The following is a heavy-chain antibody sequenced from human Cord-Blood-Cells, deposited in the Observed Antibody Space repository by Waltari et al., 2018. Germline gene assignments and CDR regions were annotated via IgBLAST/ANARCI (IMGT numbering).Heavy chain of an antibody. D-gene: IGHD3-22*01. Sequence: GYYWSWIRQPPGKGLEWIGEINHSGSTNYNPSLKSRVTISVDTSKNQFSLKLSSVTAADTAVYYCARVVDYYDSSGYYYFDYWGQGTLVTVSS. CDR2: INHSGST. J-gene: IGHJ4*02. V-gene: IGHV4-34*01. CDR3: ARVVDYYDSSGYYYFDY. CDR1: GYY.